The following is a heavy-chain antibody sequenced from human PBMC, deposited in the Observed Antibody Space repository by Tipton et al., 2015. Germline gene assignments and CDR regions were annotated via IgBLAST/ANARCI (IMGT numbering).Heavy chain of an antibody. CDR1: GFTFDDYA. Sequence: SLRLSCAASGFTFDDYAMHWVRQAPGKGLEWVSGISWNSGDIDYADSVKGRFTISRDNARNSLYLQMNSLRAEDTAVYYCAKDLGWVAGFDYWGQGTTVTVSS. J-gene: IGHJ4*03. D-gene: IGHD2-15*01. V-gene: IGHV3-9*01. CDR3: AKDLGWVAGFDY. CDR2: ISWNSGDI.